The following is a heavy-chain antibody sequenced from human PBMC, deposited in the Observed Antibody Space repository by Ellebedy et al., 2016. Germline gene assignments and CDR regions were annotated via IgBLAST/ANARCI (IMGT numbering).Heavy chain of an antibody. D-gene: IGHD2-15*01. V-gene: IGHV3-23*01. J-gene: IGHJ5*02. CDR2: ISGSGGST. CDR1: GFTFSSYA. Sequence: GGSLRLSCAASGFTFSSYAMSWVRQAPGKGLEWVSAISGSGGSTFYADSVKGRFTISRDNSKHTLYLQMNSLRAEDTAVYYCARGVGSGWFDPWGQGTLVTVSS. CDR3: ARGVGSGWFDP.